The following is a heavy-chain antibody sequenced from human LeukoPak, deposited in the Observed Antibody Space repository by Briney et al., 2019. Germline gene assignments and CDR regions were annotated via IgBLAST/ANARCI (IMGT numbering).Heavy chain of an antibody. Sequence: SQTLSLTCTVSGGSISSGSYYWSWIRQPAGQGLEWIGRIYTSGSTNYNPSLKRRVTISVDTSKNQFSLKLSSVTAADTAVYYCARDIVVVPAANQVVNWFDPWGQGTLVTVSS. CDR2: IYTSGST. CDR3: ARDIVVVPAANQVVNWFDP. CDR1: GGSISSGSYY. J-gene: IGHJ5*02. D-gene: IGHD2-2*01. V-gene: IGHV4-61*02.